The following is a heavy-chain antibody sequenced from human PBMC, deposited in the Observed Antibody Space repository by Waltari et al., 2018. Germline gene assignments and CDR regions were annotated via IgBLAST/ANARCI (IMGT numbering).Heavy chain of an antibody. D-gene: IGHD4-17*01. V-gene: IGHV4-38-2*01. CDR1: GYSISSGYY. J-gene: IGHJ4*02. CDR3: ARWVGYGDLYFFDS. CDR2: IYHSGST. Sequence: QVQLQESGPGLVKPSETLSLTCAVSGYSISSGYYWGWIRQPPGKGLEWIGSIYHSGSTYYSPSRKSRVTISVDTSKNQFSLKLSSVTAADTAVYYCARWVGYGDLYFFDSWGQGTLVTVSS.